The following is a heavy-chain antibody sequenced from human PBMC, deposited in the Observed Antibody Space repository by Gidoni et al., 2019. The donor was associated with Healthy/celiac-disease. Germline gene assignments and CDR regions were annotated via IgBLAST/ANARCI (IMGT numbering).Heavy chain of an antibody. Sequence: EVQLLESGGGLVQPGGSLRLSCAASGFTFSSYAMSWVRQAPGKGLEWVSSISGIVCSTYYADSVKGRFTISIDNSKNTLYLQMNSLRAEDTAVYYCAKDRITTVTRAGFDYWCQGTRVTVSS. CDR2: ISGIVCST. CDR3: AKDRITTVTRAGFDY. D-gene: IGHD4-17*01. CDR1: GFTFSSYA. V-gene: IGHV3-23*01. J-gene: IGHJ4*02.